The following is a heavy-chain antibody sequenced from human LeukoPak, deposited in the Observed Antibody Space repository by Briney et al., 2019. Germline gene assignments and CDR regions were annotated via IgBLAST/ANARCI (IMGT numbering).Heavy chain of an antibody. CDR1: GFTFSNYD. CDR2: MRNDGSQI. Sequence: GGSLRLSCVASGFTFSNYDMHWVRQAPGKGQEWVASMRNDGSQIYHADSVKGRFTISRDNSKNTLYLQMNSLRVEDTAIYYCAKDMGRRIFGVAYDAFHIWGQGTMVTVSS. J-gene: IGHJ3*02. D-gene: IGHD3-3*01. CDR3: AKDMGRRIFGVAYDAFHI. V-gene: IGHV3-30*02.